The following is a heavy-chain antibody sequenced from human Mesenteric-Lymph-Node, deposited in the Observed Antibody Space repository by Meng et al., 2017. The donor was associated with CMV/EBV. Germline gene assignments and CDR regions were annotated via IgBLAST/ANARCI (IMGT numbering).Heavy chain of an antibody. V-gene: IGHV1-46*01. Sequence: SVCTFTGYYMRWVRQAPGQGLGWMGWINPNSGGSTSYAQKFQGRVTMTRDTSTSTVYMELTSLRSEDTAVYYCAKGDDYGGNSFDYWGQGTLVTVSS. D-gene: IGHD4-23*01. CDR2: INPNSGGST. CDR3: AKGDDYGGNSFDY. CDR1: VCTFTGYY. J-gene: IGHJ4*02.